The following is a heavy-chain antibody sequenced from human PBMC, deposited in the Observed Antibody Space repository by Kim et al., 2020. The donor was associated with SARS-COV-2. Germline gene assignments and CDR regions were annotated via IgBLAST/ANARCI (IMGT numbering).Heavy chain of an antibody. V-gene: IGHV3-23*01. Sequence: SVGSTYHTDSVKGLFTLARDNSENTMYLQMNSLRAEDTAVYYCAKLYGMDVWGQGTTVTVSS. CDR2: SVGST. CDR3: AKLYGMDV. J-gene: IGHJ6*02.